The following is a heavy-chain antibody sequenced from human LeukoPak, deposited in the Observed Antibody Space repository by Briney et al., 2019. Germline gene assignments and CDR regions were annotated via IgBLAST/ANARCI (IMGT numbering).Heavy chain of an antibody. CDR3: ASGIAVAGYDY. J-gene: IGHJ4*02. CDR2: ISRSSRFI. V-gene: IGHV3-21*04. Sequence: GGSLRLSCAASGFTFSDYSMNWVRQAPGKGLEWVSSISRSSRFIYYADSLKGRFTISRDNAKNSLFLQINSLSAEDTAVYYCASGIAVAGYDYWGQGTLVTVSS. CDR1: GFTFSDYS. D-gene: IGHD6-19*01.